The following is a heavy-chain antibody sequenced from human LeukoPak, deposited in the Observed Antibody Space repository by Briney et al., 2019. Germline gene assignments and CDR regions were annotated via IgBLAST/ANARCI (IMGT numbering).Heavy chain of an antibody. V-gene: IGHV4-34*01. CDR2: INHSGST. Sequence: TSSETLSLTCAVFGVSFSGYYWSWIRQPPGKGLEWIGEINHSGSTIYNPSFKSRVTISVDTSKNQVSLKLSSVTAAGTAVYYSARSRIAQDASYYYMDVWGKGTTVTVSS. D-gene: IGHD2-15*01. CDR3: ARSRIAQDASYYYMDV. CDR1: GVSFSGYY. J-gene: IGHJ6*03.